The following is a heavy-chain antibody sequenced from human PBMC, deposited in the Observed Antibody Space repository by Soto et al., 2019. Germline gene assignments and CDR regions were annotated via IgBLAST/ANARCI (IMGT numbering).Heavy chain of an antibody. Sequence: GGSLRLSCAASGFTFSSYSMNWVRQAPGHALEWVSSVSISSSYIYYADSVKGRFTISRENAKNSLSLQMNSVRAADMAVYYYARDGREWGYYYHYVWGSYRFSNWFDPWGQGTLVTVSS. V-gene: IGHV3-21*01. CDR1: GFTFSSYS. D-gene: IGHD3-16*02. J-gene: IGHJ5*02. CDR3: ARDGREWGYYYHYVWGSYRFSNWFDP. CDR2: VSISSSYI.